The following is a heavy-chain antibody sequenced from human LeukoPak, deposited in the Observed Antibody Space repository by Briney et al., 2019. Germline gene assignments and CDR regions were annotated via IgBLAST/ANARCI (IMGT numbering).Heavy chain of an antibody. CDR2: IRYDGSNK. J-gene: IGHJ4*02. V-gene: IGHV3-30*02. Sequence: GGSLRLSCAASGFTFSSYGIHWVRQAPGKGLEWVAFIRYDGSNKYYADSVKGRFTISRDNSKNTLYLQMNSLRPDDTAVYYCARESPSIAARPDYWGQGTLVTVSS. D-gene: IGHD6-6*01. CDR3: ARESPSIAARPDY. CDR1: GFTFSSYG.